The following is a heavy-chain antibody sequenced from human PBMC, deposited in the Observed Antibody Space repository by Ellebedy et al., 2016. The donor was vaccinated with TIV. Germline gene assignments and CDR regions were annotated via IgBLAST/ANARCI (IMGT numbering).Heavy chain of an antibody. CDR3: VKGAFPVPTVMAV. D-gene: IGHD4-17*01. CDR2: VRSDGSTK. J-gene: IGHJ6*02. Sequence: GESLKISCAASGFTFNTSGMHWVRQAPGKGLDWVAFVRSDGSTKYYADSAKGRFTISRDDSKNTLYLQMNSLRVDDTAVYYCVKGAFPVPTVMAVWGQGTTVTVSS. V-gene: IGHV3-30*02. CDR1: GFTFNTSG.